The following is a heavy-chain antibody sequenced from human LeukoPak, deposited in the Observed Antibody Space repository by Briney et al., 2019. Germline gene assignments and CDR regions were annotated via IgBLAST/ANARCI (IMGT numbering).Heavy chain of an antibody. CDR2: ISYDGSNK. Sequence: PGGSLRLSCAASGFTFSSHGMHWVRQAPGKGLEWVAVISYDGSNKYYADSVKGRFTISRDNSRNTLYLQMNSLRAEDTAVYYCAKIMGPRDYDGNFDYWGQGTLVTVSS. CDR1: GFTFSSHG. J-gene: IGHJ4*02. V-gene: IGHV3-30*18. D-gene: IGHD3-22*01. CDR3: AKIMGPRDYDGNFDY.